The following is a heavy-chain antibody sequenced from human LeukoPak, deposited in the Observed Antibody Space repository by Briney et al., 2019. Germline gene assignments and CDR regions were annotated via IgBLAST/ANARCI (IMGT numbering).Heavy chain of an antibody. V-gene: IGHV3-33*01. CDR1: RFTFKNYG. CDR2: IYYDGSKK. CDR3: ASSSGWYLSSDY. D-gene: IGHD6-19*01. Sequence: PGGSLRLSCAASRFTFKNYGMHWVRQAPGKGLEWVAVIYYDGSKKYYADSVKGRFTISRDNSKNTVHLEMSSLRVEDTAVYYCASSSGWYLSSDYWGQGTLVTVSS. J-gene: IGHJ4*02.